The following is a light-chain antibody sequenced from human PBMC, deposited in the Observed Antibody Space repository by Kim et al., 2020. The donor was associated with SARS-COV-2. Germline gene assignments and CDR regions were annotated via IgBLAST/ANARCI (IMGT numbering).Light chain of an antibody. Sequence: SYELTQPPSVSVAPGKTARITCGGNNIGSKSVHWYQQKPGQAPVLVIYYDSDRPSGIPERFSGSNSGNTATLTISRVEAGDEADYYGQVWDSSSDHWV. V-gene: IGLV3-21*04. CDR3: QVWDSSSDHWV. J-gene: IGLJ3*02. CDR2: YDS. CDR1: NIGSKS.